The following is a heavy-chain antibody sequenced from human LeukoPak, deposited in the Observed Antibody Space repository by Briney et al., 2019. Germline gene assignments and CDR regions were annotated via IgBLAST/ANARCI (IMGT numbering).Heavy chain of an antibody. CDR3: GRSALTGLYYFDY. V-gene: IGHV3-74*01. CDR1: GFTFSSYW. J-gene: IGHJ4*02. CDR2: VNSDGSTT. Sequence: GGSLRLSCAASGFTFSSYWMHWVRQAPGKGLLWVSRVNSDGSTTSYADSVKGRFTITRDNAKNTVYLQMNSLRAEDTAIYYCGRSALTGLYYFDYWGQGTPVTVSS. D-gene: IGHD3-9*01.